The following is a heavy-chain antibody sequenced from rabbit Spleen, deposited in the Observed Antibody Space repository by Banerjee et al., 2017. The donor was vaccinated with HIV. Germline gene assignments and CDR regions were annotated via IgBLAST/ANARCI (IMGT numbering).Heavy chain of an antibody. CDR1: GFDFSSYY. Sequence: QLVESGGGLVQPGGSLTLSCKASGFDFSSYYMSWVRQAPGKGLEWIGYIDPFFGSTYYASWVNGRFTISSHNAQNTLYLQLNSLTAADTATYFCARDLTGVIGWNFGWWGQGTLVTVS. J-gene: IGHJ4*01. V-gene: IGHV1S7*01. CDR3: ARDLTGVIGWNFGW. D-gene: IGHD1-1*01. CDR2: IDPFFGST.